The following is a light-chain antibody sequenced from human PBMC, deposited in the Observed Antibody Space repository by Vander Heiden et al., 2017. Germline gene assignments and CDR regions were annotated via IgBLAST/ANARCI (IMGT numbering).Light chain of an antibody. CDR2: GAS. J-gene: IGKJ3*01. CDR3: QQYATSPFT. CDR1: QTVSDNS. Sequence: EIVLTQSPGALSLSPGERATLSCRASQTVSDNSLAWYQQKPGQAPRLLIFGASSRPTGLPDRFRGSGSGTDFTLTISRLEPEDFAVYYCQQYATSPFTFGPGTKVDI. V-gene: IGKV3-20*01.